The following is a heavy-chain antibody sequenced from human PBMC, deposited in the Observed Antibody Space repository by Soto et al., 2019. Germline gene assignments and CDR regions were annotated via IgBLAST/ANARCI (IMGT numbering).Heavy chain of an antibody. J-gene: IGHJ5*02. CDR3: ARDVYCGGDCYGSRFDP. CDR1: GGSVSSGSYY. CDR2: IYHSGST. V-gene: IGHV4-61*01. D-gene: IGHD2-21*02. Sequence: QVQLQESGPGLVKPSETLSLTCTVSGGSVSSGSYYWSWIRQPPGKGLEWIGYIYHSGSTYYNPSLKSRVTISVDRSKNQFSLKLSSVTAADTAVYYCARDVYCGGDCYGSRFDPWGQGTLVTVSS.